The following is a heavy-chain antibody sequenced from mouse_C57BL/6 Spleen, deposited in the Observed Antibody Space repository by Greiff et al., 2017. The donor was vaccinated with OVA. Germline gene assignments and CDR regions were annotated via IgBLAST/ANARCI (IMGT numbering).Heavy chain of an antibody. CDR2: ISDGGSYT. Sequence: EVQVVESGGGLVKPGGSLKLSCAASGFTFSSYAMSWVRQTPETRLEWVATISDGGSYTYYPDNVKGRFTISRDNAKNNLYLQMSHLKSEDTAMYYWARGGDGSFDVWGTGTTVTVSS. CDR1: GFTFSSYA. J-gene: IGHJ1*03. V-gene: IGHV5-4*01. CDR3: ARGGDGSFDV. D-gene: IGHD3-3*01.